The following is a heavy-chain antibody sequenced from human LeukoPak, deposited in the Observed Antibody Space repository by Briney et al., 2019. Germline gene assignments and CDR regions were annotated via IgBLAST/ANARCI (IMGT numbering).Heavy chain of an antibody. CDR2: INHSGST. V-gene: IGHV4-34*01. CDR3: ARESYRGSYYSPYDY. D-gene: IGHD1-26*01. CDR1: GGSFSGYY. J-gene: IGHJ4*02. Sequence: LETLSLTCAVYGGSFSGYYWSWIRQPPGKGLEWIGEINHSGSTNYNPSLKSRVTMSVDTSKNQFSLKLSSVTAADTAVYYCARESYRGSYYSPYDYWGQGTLVTVSS.